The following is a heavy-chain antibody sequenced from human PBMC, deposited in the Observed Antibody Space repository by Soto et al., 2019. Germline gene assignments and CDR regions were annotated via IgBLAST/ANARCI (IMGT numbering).Heavy chain of an antibody. V-gene: IGHV3-74*01. CDR2: INSNGSST. CDR1: GFTFSSYS. D-gene: IGHD6-6*01. J-gene: IGHJ4*02. Sequence: PGGSLRLSCAASGFTFSSYSMNWDRQAPGKGLEWVSRINSNGSSTSYADSVKGRFTISRDNAKNTLYLQMNSLRAEDTAVYYCARDKYSSSYPFDYWGQGTLVTVSS. CDR3: ARDKYSSSYPFDY.